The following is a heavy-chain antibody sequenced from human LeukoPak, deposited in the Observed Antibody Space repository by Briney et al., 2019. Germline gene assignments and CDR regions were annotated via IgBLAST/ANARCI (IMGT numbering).Heavy chain of an antibody. CDR1: GFTFSSYG. D-gene: IGHD1-1*01. CDR3: AKVVGTRRNYFDY. CDR2: ISYDGSNK. V-gene: IGHV3-30*18. J-gene: IGHJ4*02. Sequence: PGGSLRLSCEASGFTFSSYGMHWVRQAPGKGLEWVAVISYDGSNKYYADSVEGRFTISRDNSKNTLYLQMNSLRAEDTAVYYCAKVVGTRRNYFDYWGQGTLVTVSS.